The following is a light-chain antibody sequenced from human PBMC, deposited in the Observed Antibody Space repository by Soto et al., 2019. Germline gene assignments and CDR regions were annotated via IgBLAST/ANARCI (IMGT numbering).Light chain of an antibody. Sequence: DIQMTQAPSSLSASVGARVTITCRASQTISSWLAWYQQKPGKAPKLLIYKASTFKSGVPSRFSGRGPGTEFTLTIISLQPDHFATDYCQHCHSHSEAFGQGTKVEVK. J-gene: IGKJ1*01. V-gene: IGKV1-5*03. CDR2: KAS. CDR1: QTISSW. CDR3: QHCHSHSEA.